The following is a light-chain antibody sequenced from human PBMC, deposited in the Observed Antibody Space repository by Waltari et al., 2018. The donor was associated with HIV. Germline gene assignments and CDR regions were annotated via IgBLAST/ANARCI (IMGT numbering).Light chain of an antibody. CDR3: QQYGSSPIT. J-gene: IGKJ5*01. Sequence: EIVLTQSPGTLSSSPGERATLTCRASQSVRSTYLAWYQQKPGQAPRLLISAASSRATGIPARFSGSGSGTDFTLTISRLEPEDFAVYYCQQYGSSPITFGQGTRLEIK. V-gene: IGKV3-20*01. CDR2: AAS. CDR1: QSVRSTY.